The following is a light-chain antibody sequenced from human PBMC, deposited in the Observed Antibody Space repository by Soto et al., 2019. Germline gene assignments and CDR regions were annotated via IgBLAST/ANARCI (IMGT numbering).Light chain of an antibody. V-gene: IGKV3D-20*02. J-gene: IGKJ5*01. CDR2: DAS. CDR3: QQRSNWPPSIT. CDR1: QSVSSSY. Sequence: EIVLTQSPGTLSLSPGERATLSCRASQSVSSSYLAWYQQKPGQAPRLLIYDASSRATGIPARFSGSGSGTDFTLTISSLEPEDFAVYYCQQRSNWPPSITFGQGTRLEIK.